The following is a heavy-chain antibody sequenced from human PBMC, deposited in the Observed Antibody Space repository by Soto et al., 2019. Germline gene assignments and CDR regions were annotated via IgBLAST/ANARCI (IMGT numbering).Heavy chain of an antibody. CDR2: IIPIFGTA. CDR1: GGTFSSYA. CDR3: ASRRITIFGVVIAYGMDV. D-gene: IGHD3-3*01. Sequence: SVKDSCKASGGTFSSYAISWVRQAPGQGLEWMGGIIPIFGTANYAQKFQGRVTITADKSTSTAYMELSSLRSEDTAVYYCASRRITIFGVVIAYGMDVWGQGTTVTVSS. V-gene: IGHV1-69*06. J-gene: IGHJ6*02.